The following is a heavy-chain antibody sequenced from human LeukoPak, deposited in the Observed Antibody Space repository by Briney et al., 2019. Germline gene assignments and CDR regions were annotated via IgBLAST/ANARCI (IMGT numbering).Heavy chain of an antibody. CDR3: AKGLGTTRSAFDI. J-gene: IGHJ3*02. CDR1: GFTFSSYV. D-gene: IGHD1-1*01. Sequence: GGSLRLSCAASGFTFSSYVMSWVRQAPGKGLEWVSSISNSGGSTYYADSVKGRFTISRDNSKNTLYLQVNSLRAEDTAVYYCAKGLGTTRSAFDIWGQGTMVTVSS. V-gene: IGHV3-23*01. CDR2: ISNSGGST.